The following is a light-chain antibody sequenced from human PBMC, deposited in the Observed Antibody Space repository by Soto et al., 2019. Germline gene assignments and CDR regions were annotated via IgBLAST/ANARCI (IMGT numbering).Light chain of an antibody. CDR2: EVS. CDR3: TSYTTSSTYV. J-gene: IGLJ1*01. Sequence: QSVLTQPASVSGSPGQSITISCTGTSSDVGNYIYVFRFQQHPGKAPKLIISEVSNRPSGVSSRFSGSKSGNTASLTISGLQAEDEAHYYCTSYTTSSTYVFGTGTKVTVL. CDR1: SSDVGNYIY. V-gene: IGLV2-14*01.